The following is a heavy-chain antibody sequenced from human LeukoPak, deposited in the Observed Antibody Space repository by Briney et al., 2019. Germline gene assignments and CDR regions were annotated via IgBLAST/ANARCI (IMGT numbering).Heavy chain of an antibody. D-gene: IGHD1-26*01. CDR2: ISSSSSYI. J-gene: IGHJ4*02. CDR3: ARDRGSYSFDY. CDR1: GFTFSSYS. Sequence: GGSLRLSCAVSGFTFSSYSMNWVRQAPGKGLEWVSSISSSSSYIYYADSVKGRFTISRDNAKNSLYLQMNSLRAEDTAVYYCARDRGSYSFDYWGQGALVTVSS. V-gene: IGHV3-21*01.